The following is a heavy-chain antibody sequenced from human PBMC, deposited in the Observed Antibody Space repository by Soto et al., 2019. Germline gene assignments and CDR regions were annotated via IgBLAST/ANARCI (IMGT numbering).Heavy chain of an antibody. CDR2: VSGSNGNT. V-gene: IGHV1-18*04. CDR1: GYTFINHG. CDR3: ARDFYPLAYYFDP. Sequence: QVPLVQSEAEVKKPGASVKVSCEASGYTFINHGISWVRQAPEQGLEWMGWVSGSNGNTKYAQKFQGRVTMTTETSTSTAHMELRNLRSDDTAVYFCARDFYPLAYYFDPWGQGTLVTVSS. J-gene: IGHJ4*02.